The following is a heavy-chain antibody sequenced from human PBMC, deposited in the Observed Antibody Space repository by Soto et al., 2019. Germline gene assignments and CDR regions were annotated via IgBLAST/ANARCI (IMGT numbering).Heavy chain of an antibody. CDR2: MNPNSGNT. CDR3: ARPTVTTMGWFDH. J-gene: IGHJ5*02. Sequence: ASVKVSCKASGYTFTSYDINWVRQATGQGLEWMGWMNPNSGNTGYAQKFQGRVTMTRNTSISTAYMELSSLRSEDTAVYYCARPTVTTMGWFDHWGQGTLVTVSS. D-gene: IGHD4-4*01. V-gene: IGHV1-8*01. CDR1: GYTFTSYD.